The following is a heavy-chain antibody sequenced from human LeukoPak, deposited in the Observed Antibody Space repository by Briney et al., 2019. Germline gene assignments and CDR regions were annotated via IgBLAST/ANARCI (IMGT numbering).Heavy chain of an antibody. Sequence: SETLSLTCTVSGGSISSGSCYWSWIRQPAGKGLEWIGRIYTSGSTNYNPSLKSRVTISVDTSKNQFSLKLSSVTAADTAVYYCAREGRIVGATVDYWGQGTLVTVSS. J-gene: IGHJ4*02. CDR1: GGSISSGSCY. CDR2: IYTSGST. V-gene: IGHV4-61*02. D-gene: IGHD1-26*01. CDR3: AREGRIVGATVDY.